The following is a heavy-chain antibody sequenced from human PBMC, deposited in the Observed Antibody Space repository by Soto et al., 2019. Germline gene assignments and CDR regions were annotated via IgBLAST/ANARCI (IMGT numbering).Heavy chain of an antibody. Sequence: QVQLVQSGAEVKKPGASVKVSCKASGYTFSTYFTHWVRQAPGQGLEWMGLINPRDDSTYYTQKFQGRLTMTRDTSTSTVYMELSSLRSEDTAVYYCARDGDILTGFHLDYWGQGTLVTVSS. J-gene: IGHJ4*02. CDR3: ARDGDILTGFHLDY. CDR2: INPRDDST. V-gene: IGHV1-46*01. CDR1: GYTFSTYF. D-gene: IGHD3-9*01.